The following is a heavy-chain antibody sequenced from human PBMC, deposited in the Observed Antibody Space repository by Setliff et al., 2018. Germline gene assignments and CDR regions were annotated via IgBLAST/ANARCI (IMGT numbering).Heavy chain of an antibody. D-gene: IGHD5-18*01. J-gene: IGHJ6*03. CDR2: TIPIFGST. CDR1: GYTLSTHY. V-gene: IGHV1-69*05. CDR3: AREGVDTRSSTDYRYYMDV. Sequence: GASVKVSCKASGYTLSTHYMHWVRQAPGQGLEWMGGTIPIFGSTNYAQKFQDRVTIITDESTSTAYMELRSLRTEDTAVYYCAREGVDTRSSTDYRYYMDVWGRGTTVTVSS.